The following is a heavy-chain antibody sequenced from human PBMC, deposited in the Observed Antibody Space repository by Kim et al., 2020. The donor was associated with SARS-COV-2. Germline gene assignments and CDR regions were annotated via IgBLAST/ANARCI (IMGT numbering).Heavy chain of an antibody. CDR3: TSGGTSIAARPPFGY. Sequence: GGSLRLSCAASGFTFSGSAMHWVRQASGKGLEWVGRIRSKANSYATAYAASVKGRFTISRDDSKNTAYLQMNSLKTEDTAVYYCTSGGTSIAARPPFGYWGQGTLVTVSS. CDR2: IRSKANSYAT. CDR1: GFTFSGSA. J-gene: IGHJ4*02. D-gene: IGHD6-6*01. V-gene: IGHV3-73*01.